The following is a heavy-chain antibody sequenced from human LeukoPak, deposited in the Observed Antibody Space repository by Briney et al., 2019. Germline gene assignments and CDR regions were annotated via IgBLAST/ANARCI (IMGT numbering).Heavy chain of an antibody. Sequence: SETLSLTCTVFGGSISIYYWSWIRQPPGKGLEWIGYIYYSGSTNYNPSLKSRVTISVDTSKNQFSLKLSSVTAADTAVYYCARGYSYGQAYYYYGMDVWGQGTTVTVSS. D-gene: IGHD5-18*01. CDR3: ARGYSYGQAYYYYGMDV. J-gene: IGHJ6*02. CDR2: IYYSGST. CDR1: GGSISIYY. V-gene: IGHV4-59*12.